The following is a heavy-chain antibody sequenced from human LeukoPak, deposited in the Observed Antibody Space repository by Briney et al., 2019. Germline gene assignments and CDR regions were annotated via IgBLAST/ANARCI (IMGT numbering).Heavy chain of an antibody. Sequence: GGSLRLSCGASGFTFSSYAMSWVRQAPGKGLEWVSAISGRGGSTYYADSVKGRFTISRDNSKNTLSLQMNSLRAEDTAVYYCAKDGCRSGSCYSLGGDYYYGMDVWGQGTTVTVSS. CDR3: AKDGCRSGSCYSLGGDYYYGMDV. V-gene: IGHV3-23*01. J-gene: IGHJ6*02. CDR1: GFTFSSYA. D-gene: IGHD2-15*01. CDR2: ISGRGGST.